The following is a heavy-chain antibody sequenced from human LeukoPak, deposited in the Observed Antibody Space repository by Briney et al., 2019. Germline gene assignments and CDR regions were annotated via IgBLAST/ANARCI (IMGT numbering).Heavy chain of an antibody. CDR2: IYYSGST. D-gene: IGHD6-13*01. J-gene: IGHJ3*02. Sequence: SETLSLTCTVSGGSISSSSYYWGWIRQPPGKGLEWIGGIYYSGSTYYNPSLKSRVTISVDTSKNQFSLKLSSVTAADTAVYYYSRPGYSSSRRHAFDIWGQGTMVTVSS. CDR1: GGSISSSSYY. V-gene: IGHV4-39*01. CDR3: SRPGYSSSRRHAFDI.